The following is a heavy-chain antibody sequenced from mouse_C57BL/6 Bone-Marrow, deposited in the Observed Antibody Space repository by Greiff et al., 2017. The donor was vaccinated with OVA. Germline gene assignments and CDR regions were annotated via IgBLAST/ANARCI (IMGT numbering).Heavy chain of an antibody. CDR1: GYTFTSYW. CDR2: IYPGNSDT. D-gene: IGHD3-2*02. Sequence: EVQLQQSGTVLARPGASVKMSCKPSGYTFTSYWMHWVKQRPGQGLEWIGAIYPGNSDTSYNQKFKGKAKLTAVTSASTAYMELSSLTNEDSAVYYCTRSLDSSGYLDYWGQGTTLTVSS. V-gene: IGHV1-5*01. J-gene: IGHJ2*01. CDR3: TRSLDSSGYLDY.